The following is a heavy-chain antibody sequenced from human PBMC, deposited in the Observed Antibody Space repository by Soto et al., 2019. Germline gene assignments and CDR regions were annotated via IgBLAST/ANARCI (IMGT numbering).Heavy chain of an antibody. V-gene: IGHV3-30-3*01. Sequence: QVQLVESGGGVVQPGRSLRLSCAASGFTFSSYAMHWVRQAPGKGLEWVAVISYDGSNKYYADSVKGRFTISRDNSKNTLYLQMNSLRAEDTAVYYCARETAHGYCSGGSCYSGKNDAFDIWGQGTMVTVSS. CDR2: ISYDGSNK. CDR3: ARETAHGYCSGGSCYSGKNDAFDI. CDR1: GFTFSSYA. J-gene: IGHJ3*02. D-gene: IGHD2-15*01.